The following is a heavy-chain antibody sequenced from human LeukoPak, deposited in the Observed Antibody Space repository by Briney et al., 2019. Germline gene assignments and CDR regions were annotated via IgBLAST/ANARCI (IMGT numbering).Heavy chain of an antibody. J-gene: IGHJ4*02. D-gene: IGHD3-9*01. Sequence: GGSLRLSCAASGFTFTSYTMNWVRQAPGKGLEWVSSISSSSNYIYYADSVKGRVTISRDDGKNTLYLHMNSLRDDDTAVYYCATDQRYAFDYWGQGILVTVSS. V-gene: IGHV3-21*06. CDR3: ATDQRYAFDY. CDR1: GFTFTSYT. CDR2: ISSSSNYI.